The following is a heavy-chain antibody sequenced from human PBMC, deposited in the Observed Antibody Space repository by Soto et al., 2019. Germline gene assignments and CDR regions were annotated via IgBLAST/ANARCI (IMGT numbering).Heavy chain of an antibody. J-gene: IGHJ5*02. D-gene: IGHD4-17*01. Sequence: SETLSLTCTVSGGSISSYYWSWIRQPPGKGLEWIGYIYYSGSTNYNPSLKSRVTISVDTSKNQFSLKLSSVTAADTAVYYCARHGASATGLGNWFDPWGQGTLVTV. CDR3: ARHGASATGLGNWFDP. CDR1: GGSISSYY. V-gene: IGHV4-59*08. CDR2: IYYSGST.